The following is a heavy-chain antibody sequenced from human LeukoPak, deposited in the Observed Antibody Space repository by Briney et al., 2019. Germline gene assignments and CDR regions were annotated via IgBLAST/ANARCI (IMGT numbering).Heavy chain of an antibody. CDR3: ARDGGRDYGDYNPPYYYGMDV. CDR2: ISSSSSYI. Sequence: GGSLRLSCAASGFTFSSYSMSWVRQAPGKGLEWVSSISSSSSYIYYADSVKGRFTISRDNAKNSLYLQMNSLRAEDTAVYYCARDGGRDYGDYNPPYYYGMDVWGQGTTVTVSS. CDR1: GFTFSSYS. D-gene: IGHD4-17*01. J-gene: IGHJ6*02. V-gene: IGHV3-21*01.